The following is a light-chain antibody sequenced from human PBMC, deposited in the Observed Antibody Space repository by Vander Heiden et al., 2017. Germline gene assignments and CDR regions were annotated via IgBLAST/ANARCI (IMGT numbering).Light chain of an antibody. CDR3: QQYASSRT. Sequence: ELVLTQSPGPLSLSPGERATLPCRASQTVSSNYLAWYQQRPGQAPRLLIYLASGRATGIPNRFSGSGSGTDFTLTIRRLEPEDFAVYYCQQYASSRTFGQGTKVEIK. V-gene: IGKV3-20*01. CDR2: LAS. J-gene: IGKJ1*01. CDR1: QTVSSNY.